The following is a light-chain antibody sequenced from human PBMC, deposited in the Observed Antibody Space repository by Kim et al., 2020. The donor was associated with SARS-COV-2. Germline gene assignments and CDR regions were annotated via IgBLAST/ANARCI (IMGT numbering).Light chain of an antibody. CDR1: QSVGENF. V-gene: IGKV3-20*01. J-gene: IGKJ4*01. CDR3: HQYANSPLT. CDR2: GAT. Sequence: PGERASLCSSTRQSVGENFVAWYQQRPGQAPMLLFYGATSTATGIPDNSRGSGSGADFTLTSSRLKPEYFVVYYCHQYANSPLTFGGGTKVEIK.